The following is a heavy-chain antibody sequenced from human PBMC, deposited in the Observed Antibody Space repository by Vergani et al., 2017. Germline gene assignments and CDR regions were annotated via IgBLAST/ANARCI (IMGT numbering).Heavy chain of an antibody. D-gene: IGHD4-23*01. CDR1: GYTFTSDD. J-gene: IGHJ4*02. CDR2: MNPISGNT. CDR3: ARGDRWSLRVSAPGDY. V-gene: IGHV1-8*03. Sequence: QVQLVQSGAEVKKPGASVKVSCKASGYTFTSDDINWVRQATGQGLEWMGWMNPISGNTGYAQNLQGRLTITRDTSVNTAYMELSSLTSEDMAVYYCARGDRWSLRVSAPGDYWGQGTLVSVSS.